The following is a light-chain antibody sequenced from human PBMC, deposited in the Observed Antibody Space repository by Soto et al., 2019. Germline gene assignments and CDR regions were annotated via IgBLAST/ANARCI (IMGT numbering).Light chain of an antibody. CDR2: GAS. J-gene: IGKJ5*01. CDR3: QHYVSPPIT. V-gene: IGKV3-20*01. CDR1: QSVSSSY. Sequence: EIVLTQSPGTLSLSPGERATLSCRASQSVSSSYLAWYQQKPGQAPRLLIYGASNRATGIPDRFSGSGSGTDFTLTISRLEPEDFAVYYCQHYVSPPITFGQGTRLAI.